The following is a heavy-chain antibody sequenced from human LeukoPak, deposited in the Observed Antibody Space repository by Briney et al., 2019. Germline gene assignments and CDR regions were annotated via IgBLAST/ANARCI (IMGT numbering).Heavy chain of an antibody. J-gene: IGHJ5*02. V-gene: IGHV3-30*02. CDR3: AKDLPPTIMIA. CDR1: GFTFSTYG. CDR2: IWFDGSSK. D-gene: IGHD2-2*02. Sequence: PGGSLRLSCAASGFTFSTYGMQWVRQAPGKGLEWLSFIWFDGSSKHYADSVKGRFIMSRDNSKSTLYLEMNSLRPEDTGVYYCAKDLPPTIMIAWGQGTLVTVSS.